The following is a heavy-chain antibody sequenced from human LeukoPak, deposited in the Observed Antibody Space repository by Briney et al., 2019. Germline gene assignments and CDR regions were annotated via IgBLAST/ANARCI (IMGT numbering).Heavy chain of an antibody. CDR3: ARGPRTGRSPMDV. CDR2: INQDGSEK. J-gene: IGHJ6*03. Sequence: GGSLRLSCAASGLTFSSYWLTWVRQAPGKGLEWVANINQDGSEKYHVDSVKGRFTISRDNSKNTLYLQMNSLRAEDTAVYYCARGPRTGRSPMDVWGKGTTVTVSS. CDR1: GLTFSSYW. D-gene: IGHD7-27*01. V-gene: IGHV3-7*03.